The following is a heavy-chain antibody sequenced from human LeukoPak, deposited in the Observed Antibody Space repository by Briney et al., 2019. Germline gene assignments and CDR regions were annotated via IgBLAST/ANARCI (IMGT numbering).Heavy chain of an antibody. CDR2: IKQGGSDK. Sequence: QPGGSLRLSCAASGFTFSTYWMSWVRQAPGKGLEWVATIKQGGSDKFYVDSVKGRFTISTDKAENSLYLQMNSLRAEDTAVYYCAKADLDYWGQGTLVTVSS. J-gene: IGHJ4*02. V-gene: IGHV3-7*01. CDR1: GFTFSTYW. CDR3: AKADLDY.